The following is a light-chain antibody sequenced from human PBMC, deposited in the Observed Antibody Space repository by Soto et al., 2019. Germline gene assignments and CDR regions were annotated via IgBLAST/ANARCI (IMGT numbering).Light chain of an antibody. Sequence: DIQMTQSPSSLSASVGDRVTTTCRASQSISSYLNWYQQKPGKVPKLLIYAASSLQGGVPSRFSGSGSGTDFTLTISSLQPEDFATYYCQQSFSAPWTFGQGTKVDIK. CDR3: QQSFSAPWT. V-gene: IGKV1-39*01. CDR2: AAS. J-gene: IGKJ1*01. CDR1: QSISSY.